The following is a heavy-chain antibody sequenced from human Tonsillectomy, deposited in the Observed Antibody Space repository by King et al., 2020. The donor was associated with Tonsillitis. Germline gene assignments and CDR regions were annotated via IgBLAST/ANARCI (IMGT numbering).Heavy chain of an antibody. CDR3: ARDRRSLLWFAESSDGLDI. J-gene: IGHJ3*02. D-gene: IGHD3-10*01. CDR1: GGSMTTYF. Sequence: VQLQESGPGLVKPSETLSLTCTISGGSMTTYFWHWIRQPTGKGLEWVGRVFTGGYSHYNPSLESRVTMSLDTSKNQFSLKLRSVTAADTAVYYCARDRRSLLWFAESSDGLDIWGQGTTVTVSS. V-gene: IGHV4-4*07. CDR2: VFTGGYS.